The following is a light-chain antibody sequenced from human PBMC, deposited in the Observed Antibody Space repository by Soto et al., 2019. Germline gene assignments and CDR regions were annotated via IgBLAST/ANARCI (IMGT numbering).Light chain of an antibody. CDR2: AAS. J-gene: IGKJ1*01. CDR1: QSIRIY. Sequence: DIQMTQSPSSLSASVGDRVTITCRASQSIRIYLNWYQQKPGKAPELLIFAASSLQSGVPSRFSGSGSGTDFTLTISSLQPEDFATYYCQQSGDTPPWTFGQGTKVDNK. V-gene: IGKV1-39*01. CDR3: QQSGDTPPWT.